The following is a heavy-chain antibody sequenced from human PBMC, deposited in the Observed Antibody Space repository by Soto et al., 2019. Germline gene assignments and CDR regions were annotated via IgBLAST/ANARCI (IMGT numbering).Heavy chain of an antibody. CDR3: ANLPLYGSGFDC. D-gene: IGHD3-10*01. CDR1: GFTFDDYA. CDR2: ISWNGDAT. J-gene: IGHJ4*02. V-gene: IGHV3-9*01. Sequence: ESGGALVQPGGSLRLSCTASGFTFDDYAIHWVRQAPGKGLARISGISWNGDATVYADSVKGRFTISRDNAKNSLYLQMNSLRTEDTAMYFCANLPLYGSGFDCWGQGTLVTVAS.